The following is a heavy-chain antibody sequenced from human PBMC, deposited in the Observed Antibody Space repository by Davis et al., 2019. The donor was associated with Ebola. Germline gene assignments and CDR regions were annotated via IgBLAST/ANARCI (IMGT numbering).Heavy chain of an antibody. D-gene: IGHD1-26*01. J-gene: IGHJ4*02. CDR3: ARHWGVGATTVFDY. Sequence: PSETLSLTCTVSGGSISSSSYYWGWLRQPPGKGLEWIGSIYYSGSTYYNPSLKSRVTISVDTSKNQFSLKLSSVTAADTAVYYCARHWGVGATTVFDYWGQGTLVTVSS. CDR2: IYYSGST. CDR1: GGSISSSSYY. V-gene: IGHV4-39*01.